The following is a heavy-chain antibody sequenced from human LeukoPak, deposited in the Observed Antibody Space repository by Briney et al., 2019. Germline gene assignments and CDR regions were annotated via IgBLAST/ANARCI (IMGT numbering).Heavy chain of an antibody. J-gene: IGHJ4*02. V-gene: IGHV4-61*02. CDR2: IHPTGNT. CDR3: ARQTGSGLFILP. D-gene: IGHD3/OR15-3a*01. CDR1: GGSITSGDYY. Sequence: SETLSLTCTVSGGSITSGDYYWSWIRQPAGKGLEWIGRIHPTGNTNYNPSLKSRVTMSVDTSKSQFSLKLTSVTAADTAVYYCARQTGSGLFILPGGQGTLVTVSS.